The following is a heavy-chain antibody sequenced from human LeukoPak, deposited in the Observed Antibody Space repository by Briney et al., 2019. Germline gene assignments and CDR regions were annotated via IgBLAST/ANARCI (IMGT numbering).Heavy chain of an antibody. J-gene: IGHJ3*01. CDR1: GYNFTIYT. CDR2: INTKNGNT. Sequence: ASVKVSCKASGYNFTIYTISWVRQAPGQGLEWMGWINTKNGNTNYGQKAQVRVTMTTDTSSSTVYMELRSLRSDDTAVYYCARGRGLYAVWGQGTLVTVSS. V-gene: IGHV1-18*01. CDR3: ARGRGLYAV. D-gene: IGHD2/OR15-2a*01.